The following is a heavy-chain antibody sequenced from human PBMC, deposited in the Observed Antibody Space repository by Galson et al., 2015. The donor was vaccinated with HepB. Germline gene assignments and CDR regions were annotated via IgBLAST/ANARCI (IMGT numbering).Heavy chain of an antibody. D-gene: IGHD3-3*01. Sequence: SLRLSCAGSGFTFNTSDVHWVRQAPGKGLEWVAFMSFDGTNKQYADSLKGRITISRDNSKNTLYLQMSSLRAEDTAIYYCATPQDYDFWSGSTQGAFEHWGQGTMVIVSS. CDR1: GFTFNTSD. J-gene: IGHJ3*01. CDR2: MSFDGTNK. CDR3: ATPQDYDFWSGSTQGAFEH. V-gene: IGHV3-30*03.